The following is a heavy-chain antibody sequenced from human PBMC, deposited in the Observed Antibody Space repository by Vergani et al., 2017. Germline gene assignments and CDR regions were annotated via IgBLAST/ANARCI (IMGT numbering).Heavy chain of an antibody. V-gene: IGHV3-33*01. D-gene: IGHD4-17*01. CDR3: ARDVPTTDY. J-gene: IGHJ4*02. Sequence: QVQLVESGGGVVQPGRSLRLSCAASGFTFSSYGMHWVRQAPGKGLEWVAVIWYDGSNKYYADSVKGRFTISRDNSMNTLYLQMNSLRAEDTAVYYCARDVPTTDYWGQGTLVTVSS. CDR1: GFTFSSYG. CDR2: IWYDGSNK.